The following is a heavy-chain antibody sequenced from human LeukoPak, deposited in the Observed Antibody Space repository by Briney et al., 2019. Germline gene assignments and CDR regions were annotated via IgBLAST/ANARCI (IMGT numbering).Heavy chain of an antibody. CDR2: ISVDGKIQ. D-gene: IGHD3-22*01. V-gene: IGHV3-30*04. CDR1: GFTFSTYT. Sequence: PGGSLRLSCAASGFTFSTYTMHWVRQAPGKGLEWVAVISVDGKIQYYADSVRGRFIISRDNSKNTLYLQMNSLRDEDTAVYYCARDVGVNMIWGQGTLVTVSS. CDR3: ARDVGVNMI. J-gene: IGHJ4*02.